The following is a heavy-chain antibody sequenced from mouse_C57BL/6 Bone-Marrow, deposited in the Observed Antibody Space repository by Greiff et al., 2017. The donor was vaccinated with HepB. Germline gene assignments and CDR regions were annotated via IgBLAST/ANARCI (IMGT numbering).Heavy chain of an antibody. CDR2: IYPRSGNT. D-gene: IGHD1-1*01. Sequence: QVHVKQSGAELARPGASVKLSCKASGYTFTSYGISWVKQRTGQGLEWIGEIYPRSGNTYYNEKFKGKATLTADKSSSTAYMELRSLTSEDSAVYFCAQLITTVVVPFDYWGQGTTLTVSS. J-gene: IGHJ2*01. CDR1: GYTFTSYG. CDR3: AQLITTVVVPFDY. V-gene: IGHV1-81*01.